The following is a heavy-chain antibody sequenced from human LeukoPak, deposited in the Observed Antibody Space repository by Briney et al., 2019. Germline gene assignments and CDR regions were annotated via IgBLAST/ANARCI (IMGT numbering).Heavy chain of an antibody. J-gene: IGHJ4*02. D-gene: IGHD3-22*01. CDR3: ARVPYYYDSSGHYFDY. Sequence: GGSLRLSCAASGLTVSSNYMSWVRQAPGKGLEWVSVIYSGGSTYYADSVKGRFTISRDNSKNTLYLQMNSLRAEDTAVYYRARVPYYYDSSGHYFDYWGQGTLVTVSS. CDR1: GLTVSSNY. CDR2: IYSGGST. V-gene: IGHV3-53*01.